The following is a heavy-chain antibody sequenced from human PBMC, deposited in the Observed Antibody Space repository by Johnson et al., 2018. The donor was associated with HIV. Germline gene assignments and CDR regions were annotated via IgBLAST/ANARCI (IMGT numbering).Heavy chain of an antibody. D-gene: IGHD6-13*01. V-gene: IGHV3-30*18. CDR1: GFTSSS. J-gene: IGHJ3*02. CDR3: AKDKLGSSSFAFDI. CDR2: ISYDGSNK. Sequence: QVQLVESGGGVVQPGRSLRLSCAASGFTSSSMHWDRQAPGKGLEWVAAISYDGSNKYYADSVKGRFTISRDNSKKTLYLQMNSLGAEDTAVYYCAKDKLGSSSFAFDIWGQGTMVTVSS.